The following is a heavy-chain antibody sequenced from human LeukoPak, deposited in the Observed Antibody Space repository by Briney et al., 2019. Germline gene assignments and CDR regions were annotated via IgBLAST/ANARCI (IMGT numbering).Heavy chain of an antibody. J-gene: IGHJ4*02. CDR3: MKLPTMIIVIDTDFEY. Sequence: PGGSLRLSCAASGITFSSYDMSWVRQAPGKGLEWVSSINTSGGSTYYADSLQGRFTISRDNSKNTLHLQMNNVRAEDTALYYCMKLPTMIIVIDTDFEYWGQGAQVTVSS. D-gene: IGHD2-21*01. CDR2: INTSGGST. V-gene: IGHV3-23*01. CDR1: GITFSSYD.